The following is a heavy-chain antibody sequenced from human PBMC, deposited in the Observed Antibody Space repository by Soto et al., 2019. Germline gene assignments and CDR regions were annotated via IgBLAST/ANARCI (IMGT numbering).Heavy chain of an antibody. J-gene: IGHJ4*02. CDR3: ARDSPDYGDYPSY. V-gene: IGHV3-74*03. Sequence: PGGSLRLSCAVSGLTFNRFWMHWVRQAPGKGLVWVSHINSDGSSATYADSVKGRFTISRDNAKNTLYLQMNSLRVEDTAMYYCARDSPDYGDYPSYWGQGTLVTV. CDR1: GLTFNRFW. CDR2: INSDGSSA. D-gene: IGHD4-17*01.